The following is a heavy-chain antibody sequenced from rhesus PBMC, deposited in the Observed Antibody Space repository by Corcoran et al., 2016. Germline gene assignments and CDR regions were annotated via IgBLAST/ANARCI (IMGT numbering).Heavy chain of an antibody. D-gene: IGHD4-29*01. CDR2: IYCISGCT. Sequence: QVQLQESGPGLVKPSETLSLTCAVSGGSISDVYYWSWIRHPPGKGLEWICFIYCISGCTYYNPSLKSRVTISTDTSKNQFSLKLDSVTAADTAVYYCAREGTYGSSYYFDYWGQGVLVTVSS. CDR3: AREGTYGSSYYFDY. CDR1: GGSISDVYY. V-gene: IGHV4S7*01. J-gene: IGHJ4*01.